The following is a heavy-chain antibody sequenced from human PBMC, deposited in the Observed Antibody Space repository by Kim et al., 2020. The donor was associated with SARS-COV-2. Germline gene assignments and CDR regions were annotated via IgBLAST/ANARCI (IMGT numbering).Heavy chain of an antibody. D-gene: IGHD2-21*01. J-gene: IGHJ6*02. CDR3: AKMVIMDGYNYFYYYAMDC. Sequence: GGSLRLSCAASGFTFDTYAMSWVRQAPGKGLEWVSVISGGAVNKFYADSVRGRFTISRDNPKKTLYLQMNSLRDEDTALYYCAKMVIMDGYNYFYYYAMDCWGQGTTVTVSS. V-gene: IGHV3-23*01. CDR1: GFTFDTYA. CDR2: ISGGAVNK.